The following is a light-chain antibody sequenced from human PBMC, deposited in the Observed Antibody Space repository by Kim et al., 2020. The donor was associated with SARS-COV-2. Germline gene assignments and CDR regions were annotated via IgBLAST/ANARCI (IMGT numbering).Light chain of an antibody. CDR3: QVWDRSSDHWV. CDR1: NIGSKS. CDR2: CDS. V-gene: IGLV3-21*04. J-gene: IGLJ3*02. Sequence: SYELTQPPSVSVAPGKTATITCGGNNIGSKSVHWYQQKPGQAPVLVIYCDSDRPSGIPERFSGSNSGNTATLTISRVEAGDEADYYCQVWDRSSDHWVFG.